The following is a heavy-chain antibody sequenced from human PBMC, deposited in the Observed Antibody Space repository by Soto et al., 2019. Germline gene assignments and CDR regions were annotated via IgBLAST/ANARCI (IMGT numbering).Heavy chain of an antibody. CDR3: ASRVKLGRGGNWFDP. J-gene: IGHJ5*02. CDR1: GGTFSSYA. CDR2: IIPIFGTA. Sequence: QVQLVQSGAEVKKPGSSVKVSCKASGGTFSSYAISWVRQAPGQGLEWMGGIIPIFGTANYAQKFQGRVTISGDESTGTAYMELGSLGSEDTAVYYCASRVKLGRGGNWFDPWGQGTLVTVSS. D-gene: IGHD3-10*01. V-gene: IGHV1-69*01.